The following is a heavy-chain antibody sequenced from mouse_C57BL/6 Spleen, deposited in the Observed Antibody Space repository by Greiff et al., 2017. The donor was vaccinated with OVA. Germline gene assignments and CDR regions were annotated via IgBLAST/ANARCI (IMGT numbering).Heavy chain of an antibody. J-gene: IGHJ3*01. CDR2: IDPSDSYT. CDR3: ASVYDYGAY. V-gene: IGHV1-69*01. CDR1: GYTFTSYW. Sequence: VQLQQPGAELVMPGASVKLSCKASGYTFTSYWMHWVKQRPGQGLEWIGEIDPSDSYTNYNQKFKGKSTLTVDKSSSTAYMQLSSLTSEDSAVYYCASVYDYGAYWGQGTLVTVSA. D-gene: IGHD2-4*01.